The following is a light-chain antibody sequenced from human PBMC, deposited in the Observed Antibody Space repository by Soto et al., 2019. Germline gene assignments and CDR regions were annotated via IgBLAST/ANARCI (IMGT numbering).Light chain of an antibody. J-gene: IGLJ1*01. CDR2: DDS. Sequence: SYELTQSPSVSVAPGQPARITCGGNNIGSKTVYWYRQKPGQAPVLVVYDDSDRPSGIPERFSGSNSGNTATLTISRVEAGDEADYYCQVWDRNNDHSPFYVFGTGTKVTVL. CDR3: QVWDRNNDHSPFYV. V-gene: IGLV3-21*02. CDR1: NIGSKT.